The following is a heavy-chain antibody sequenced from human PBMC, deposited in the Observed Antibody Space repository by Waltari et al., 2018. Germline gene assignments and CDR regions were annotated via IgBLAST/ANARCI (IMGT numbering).Heavy chain of an antibody. V-gene: IGHV4-39*01. Sequence: QLQLQESGPGLVKPSETLSLTCTVSGGSISSSSYYWGWIRQPPGKGLAWIGSIYYSGSTYYNPSLKSRVTISGDTSKNHFALKLSSVTAADTAVYYCARLDQEWYQLLSVAAAGAFDIWGQGTMVTVSS. J-gene: IGHJ3*02. D-gene: IGHD2-2*01. CDR3: ARLDQEWYQLLSVAAAGAFDI. CDR1: GGSISSSSYY. CDR2: IYYSGST.